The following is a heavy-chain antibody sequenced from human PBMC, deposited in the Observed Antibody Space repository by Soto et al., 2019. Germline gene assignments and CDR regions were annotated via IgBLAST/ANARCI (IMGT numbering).Heavy chain of an antibody. CDR3: ARDSAVRGRNDAFDI. Sequence: SVKVSCKACGYTFKGYYMHWVRQAHGQGLEWMGWINPNSGGTNYAQKFQGCVTMTRDTSISTAYMELSRLRSDDTAVYYCARDSAVRGRNDAFDIWGQGTMVTVSS. CDR2: INPNSGGT. CDR1: GYTFKGYY. D-gene: IGHD4-17*01. V-gene: IGHV1-2*04. J-gene: IGHJ3*02.